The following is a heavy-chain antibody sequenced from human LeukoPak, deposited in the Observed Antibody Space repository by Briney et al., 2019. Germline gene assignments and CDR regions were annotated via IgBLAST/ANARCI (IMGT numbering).Heavy chain of an antibody. CDR3: ATRPSGDYPYFDY. J-gene: IGHJ4*02. V-gene: IGHV3-53*01. CDR2: IYSGGSA. D-gene: IGHD4-17*01. Sequence: GGSLRLSCAASGFTVGAKYMTWVRQAPGKGLEWVSSIYSGGSAYHADSVKGRFTISRDSSKNTLYLQMNSLRAEDTAVYYCATRPSGDYPYFDYWGQGTLVTVSS. CDR1: GFTVGAKY.